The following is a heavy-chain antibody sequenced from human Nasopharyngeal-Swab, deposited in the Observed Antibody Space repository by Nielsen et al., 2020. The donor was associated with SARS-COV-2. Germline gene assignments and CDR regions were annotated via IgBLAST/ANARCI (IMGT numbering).Heavy chain of an antibody. V-gene: IGHV4-31*03. CDR3: ARATFTYDYGDDYYYYGMDV. CDR1: GGSISSGGYY. CDR2: IYYSGST. J-gene: IGHJ6*02. Sequence: SETLSLTCIVSGGSISSGGYYWSWIRQHPGKGLEWIGYIYYSGSTYYNPSLKSRVTISVDTSKNQFSLNLSSVTAADTAVYYCARATFTYDYGDDYYYYGMDVWGQGTTVTVSS. D-gene: IGHD4-17*01.